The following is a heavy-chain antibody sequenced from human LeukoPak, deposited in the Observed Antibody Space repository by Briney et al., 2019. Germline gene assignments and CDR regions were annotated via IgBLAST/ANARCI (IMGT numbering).Heavy chain of an antibody. Sequence: GGSLRLSCTASGFIINDFWMSWVRQSPGKGLEWVAVISYDGSNKYYADSVKGRFTISRDNSKNTLYLQMNSLRAEDTAVYYCATYGDYDDYWGQGTLVTVSS. CDR3: ATYGDYDDY. CDR1: GFIINDFW. V-gene: IGHV3-30*03. CDR2: ISYDGSNK. D-gene: IGHD4-17*01. J-gene: IGHJ4*02.